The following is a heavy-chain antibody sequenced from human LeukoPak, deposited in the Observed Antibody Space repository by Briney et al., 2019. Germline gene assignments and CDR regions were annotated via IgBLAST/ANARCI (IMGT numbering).Heavy chain of an antibody. D-gene: IGHD6-19*01. J-gene: IGHJ4*02. CDR3: AGGWGGY. V-gene: IGHV3-33*01. CDR2: IWYDGSNK. Sequence: GRSLRLSCAASGFTFSTYAMHWVRQAPGKGLEWVAIIWYDGSNKYYGDSVKGRFTISRDNSKNTVYLQMNSLRAEDTAVYYCAGGWGGYWGQGTLVTVSS. CDR1: GFTFSTYA.